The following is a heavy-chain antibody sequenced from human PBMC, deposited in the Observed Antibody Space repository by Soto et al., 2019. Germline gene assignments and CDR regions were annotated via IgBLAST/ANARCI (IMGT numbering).Heavy chain of an antibody. CDR1: GGSISSSNW. V-gene: IGHV4-4*02. Sequence: QVQLQESGPGLVKPSGTLSLTCAVSGGSISSSNWWSWVRQPPGKGLGWIGEIYHSGSTNYNPSLKSRVTISVDKSKNQFSLKLSSVTAADTAVYYCARKNTRGGYHEYYYYGMDVWGQGTTVTVSS. D-gene: IGHD3-22*01. CDR2: IYHSGST. J-gene: IGHJ6*02. CDR3: ARKNTRGGYHEYYYYGMDV.